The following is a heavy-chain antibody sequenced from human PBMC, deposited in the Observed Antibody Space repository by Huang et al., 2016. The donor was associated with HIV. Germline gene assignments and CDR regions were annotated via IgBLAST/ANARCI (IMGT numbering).Heavy chain of an antibody. CDR1: GFTLSGSA. D-gene: IGHD3-22*01. Sequence: GGSPKLSCAASGFTLSGSAMPWVRQASGRGLQWVGRIRSKINGYATVYSASVKGRFTISRDDSKNTAYLQMNSLKTEDTAVYYCSRHPFDYYDSTDTGALDIWGQGTMVTVSS. V-gene: IGHV3-73*01. CDR2: IRSKINGYAT. J-gene: IGHJ3*02. CDR3: SRHPFDYYDSTDTGALDI.